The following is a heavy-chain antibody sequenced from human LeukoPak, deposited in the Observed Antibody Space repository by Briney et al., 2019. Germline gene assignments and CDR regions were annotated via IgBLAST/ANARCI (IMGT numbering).Heavy chain of an antibody. J-gene: IGHJ5*02. CDR2: IYYSGST. D-gene: IGHD2-2*01. Sequence: SETLSLTCTVSGGSISSSSYYWGWIRQPPEKGLEWIGSIYYSGSTYYNPSLKSRVTISVDTSKNQFSLKLSSVTAADTAVYHCARHWVVVVPAAKQGHWFDPWGQGTLVTVSS. CDR3: ARHWVVVVPAAKQGHWFDP. V-gene: IGHV4-39*01. CDR1: GGSISSSSYY.